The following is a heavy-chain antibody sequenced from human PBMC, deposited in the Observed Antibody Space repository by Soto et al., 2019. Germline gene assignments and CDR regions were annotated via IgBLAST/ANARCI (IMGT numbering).Heavy chain of an antibody. Sequence: QVQLVESGGGVVQPGASLRLSCVGSGFTFRSYVIHWVRQAPGKGLEWVALTSYDGSNKYYDDSVKGRFTISRDNSRTTVDLHMDSLRPEDTTLYYCARWGTTGGLDVWGQGTLVSVSS. D-gene: IGHD3-16*01. CDR1: GFTFRSYV. V-gene: IGHV3-30*19. CDR3: ARWGTTGGLDV. CDR2: TSYDGSNK. J-gene: IGHJ4*02.